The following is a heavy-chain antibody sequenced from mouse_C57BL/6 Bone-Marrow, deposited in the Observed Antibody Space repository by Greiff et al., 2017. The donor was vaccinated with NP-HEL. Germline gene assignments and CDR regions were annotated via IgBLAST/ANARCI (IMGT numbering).Heavy chain of an antibody. V-gene: IGHV1-82*01. J-gene: IGHJ4*01. CDR3: AKRGAPRALDY. CDR2: IYPGDGDT. D-gene: IGHD3-1*01. CDR1: GYAFSSSW. Sequence: QVQLQQSGPELVKPGASVKISCKASGYAFSSSWMNWVKQRPGKGLEWLGRIYPGDGDTNYNGKFKGKATLTADKSSSTAYMQLSSLTSEDSAVYFCAKRGAPRALDYWGQGTSVTVSS.